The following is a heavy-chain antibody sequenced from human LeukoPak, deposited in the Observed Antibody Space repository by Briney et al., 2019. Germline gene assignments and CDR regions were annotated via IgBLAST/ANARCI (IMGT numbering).Heavy chain of an antibody. D-gene: IGHD2-15*01. CDR2: INPNSGGT. CDR1: GYTFTGCY. J-gene: IGHJ4*02. Sequence: GASVKVSCKASGYTFTGCYMHWVRQAPGQGLEWMGWINPNSGGTNYAQKFQGRVTMTRDTSISTAYMELSRLRSDDTAVYYCARVDRGYCSGGSCQDYWGQGTLVTVSS. V-gene: IGHV1-2*02. CDR3: ARVDRGYCSGGSCQDY.